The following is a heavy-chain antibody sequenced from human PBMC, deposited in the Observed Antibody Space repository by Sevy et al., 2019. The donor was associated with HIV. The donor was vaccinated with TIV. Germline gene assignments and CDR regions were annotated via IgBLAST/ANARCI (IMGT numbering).Heavy chain of an antibody. CDR3: ASLDSSGYLFFDP. CDR1: GYTFTGYY. CDR2: INPNSGGT. V-gene: IGHV1-2*02. Sequence: ASVKVSCKASGYTFTGYYMHWVRQAPGQGLEWMGCINPNSGGTNYAQKFQGRVTMTRDTSISTAYMELSRLRSDDTAVYYCASLDSSGYLFFDPWGQGTLVTVSS. J-gene: IGHJ5*02. D-gene: IGHD3-22*01.